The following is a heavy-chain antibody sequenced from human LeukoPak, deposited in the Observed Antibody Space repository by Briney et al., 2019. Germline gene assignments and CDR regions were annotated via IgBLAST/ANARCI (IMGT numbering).Heavy chain of an antibody. V-gene: IGHV4-34*01. CDR2: INHSGST. CDR1: GASFSGYY. J-gene: IGHJ2*01. CDR3: AVAQAYNDYGDYAPGSNYGDYAPGVWYFHL. Sequence: KLSEPLPPTCAADGASFSGYYWSWLRPPPGKGLGWIGVINHSGSTNYNPTLKRRVTISVDTSRNKCSLKLSSVTAADTAVYYRAVAQAYNDYGDYAPGSNYGDYAPGVWYFHLWGRGTLLTLSS. D-gene: IGHD4-17*01.